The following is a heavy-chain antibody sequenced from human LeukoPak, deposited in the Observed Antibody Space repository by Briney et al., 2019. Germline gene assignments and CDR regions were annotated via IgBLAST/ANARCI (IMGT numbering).Heavy chain of an antibody. V-gene: IGHV3-11*01. D-gene: IGHD3-22*01. CDR2: ISSSGSTI. Sequence: PGGSLRLSCAASGFTFSDYYMSWIRQAPGKGLEWVSYISSSGSTIYYADSVKGRFTISRDNAKNSLYLQMNSLRAEDTAVYYCARVDSSGYYYMHSRFFDPWGQGTLVTVSS. J-gene: IGHJ5*02. CDR1: GFTFSDYY. CDR3: ARVDSSGYYYMHSRFFDP.